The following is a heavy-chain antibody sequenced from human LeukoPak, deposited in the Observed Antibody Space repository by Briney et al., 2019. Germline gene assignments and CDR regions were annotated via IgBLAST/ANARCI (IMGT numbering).Heavy chain of an antibody. D-gene: IGHD3-10*01. V-gene: IGHV3-74*01. CDR3: VRDWFGEHI. CDR1: GFTFSYYW. CDR2: ITGDGRTT. Sequence: GGSLRLSCAASGFTFSYYWMYWVRQAPGKGLVWVSHITGDGRTTNYADSVKGRFTISRDNAKNTLYLQMNSLRVEDTAVYYCVRDWFGEHIWGQGTLVTVSS. J-gene: IGHJ4*02.